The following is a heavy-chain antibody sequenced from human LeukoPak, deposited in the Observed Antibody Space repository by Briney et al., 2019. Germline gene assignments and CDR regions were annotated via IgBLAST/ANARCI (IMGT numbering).Heavy chain of an antibody. D-gene: IGHD1-26*01. CDR3: TRGGIWGMDV. V-gene: IGHV3-7*01. CDR1: GFTFNNYW. CDR2: IKHDGSEK. J-gene: IGHJ6*02. Sequence: GGSLRLSCVASGFTFNNYWMTWARQAPGKGLEWVATIKHDGSEKYYVDSVKGRFTISRDNGKNSLYLQMNSLRAEDTAVYYCTRGGIWGMDVWGQGTTVIVSS.